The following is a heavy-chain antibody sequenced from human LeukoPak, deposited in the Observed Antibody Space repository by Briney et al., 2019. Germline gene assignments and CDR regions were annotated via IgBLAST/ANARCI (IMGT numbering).Heavy chain of an antibody. CDR1: GFTSSSYA. CDR3: AREGSWFGGNWFDP. CDR2: ISYDGSNK. Sequence: GGSLRLSCAASGFTSSSYAMHWVRQAPGKGLEWVAVISYDGSNKYYADSVKGRFTISRDNSKNTLYLQMNSLRAEDTAVYYCAREGSWFGGNWFDPWGQGTLVTVSS. D-gene: IGHD3-10*01. V-gene: IGHV3-30-3*01. J-gene: IGHJ5*02.